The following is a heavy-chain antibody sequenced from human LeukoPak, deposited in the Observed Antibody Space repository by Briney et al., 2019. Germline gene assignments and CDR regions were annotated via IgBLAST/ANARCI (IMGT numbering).Heavy chain of an antibody. D-gene: IGHD4-17*01. CDR3: ARGRGLPDDYGDYSGFLFDY. CDR2: INHSGST. Sequence: SETLSLTCTVSGGSISSGGYYWSWIRQPPGKGLEWIGEINHSGSTNYNPSLKSRVTILVDMSKNQFSLKLTSVTAADTAVYYCARGRGLPDDYGDYSGFLFDYWGQGTLVTVSS. CDR1: GGSISSGGYY. V-gene: IGHV4-39*07. J-gene: IGHJ4*02.